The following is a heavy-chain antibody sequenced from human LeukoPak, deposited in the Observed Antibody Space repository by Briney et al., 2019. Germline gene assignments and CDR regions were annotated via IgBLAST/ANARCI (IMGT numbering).Heavy chain of an antibody. J-gene: IGHJ4*02. V-gene: IGHV4-39*01. Sequence: SETLSLTCTVSGGSISSSSYYWGWIRQPPGKGLEWIGSIYYSGSTYYNPSLKSRVTISVDTSKNQFSLKLSSVTAADTAVYYCAGGTGFIIKDWGQGTLVTVSS. CDR1: GGSISSSSYY. CDR3: AGGTGFIIKD. CDR2: IYYSGST. D-gene: IGHD3-9*01.